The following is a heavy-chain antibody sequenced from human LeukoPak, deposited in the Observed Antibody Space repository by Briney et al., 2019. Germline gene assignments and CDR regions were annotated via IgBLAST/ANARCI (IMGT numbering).Heavy chain of an antibody. Sequence: GASVKVSCKASGGTFSSYAISWVRQAPGQGLEWMGGIIPIFGTANYAQKFQGRVTIPTDESTSTAYMELSSLRSEDTAVYYCARDRPYDYYGSGSYYQPFDYWGQGTLVTVSS. J-gene: IGHJ4*02. CDR3: ARDRPYDYYGSGSYYQPFDY. CDR2: IIPIFGTA. D-gene: IGHD3-10*01. CDR1: GGTFSSYA. V-gene: IGHV1-69*05.